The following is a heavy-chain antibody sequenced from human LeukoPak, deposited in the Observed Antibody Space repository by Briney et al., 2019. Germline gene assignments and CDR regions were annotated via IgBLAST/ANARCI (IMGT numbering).Heavy chain of an antibody. Sequence: ASVKVSCKASGYTFTNNDINWVRQAPGQGLEWMAWIDPKNGNRGYAQNFQGRVTMTTDTSMGTAYMELSSLTSEDTAVYYCARSHTRNGFCGGGRCYPAVWWFDPWGQGTLVIVSS. J-gene: IGHJ5*02. D-gene: IGHD2-15*01. CDR1: GYTFTNND. CDR2: IDPKNGNR. CDR3: ARSHTRNGFCGGGRCYPAVWWFDP. V-gene: IGHV1-8*01.